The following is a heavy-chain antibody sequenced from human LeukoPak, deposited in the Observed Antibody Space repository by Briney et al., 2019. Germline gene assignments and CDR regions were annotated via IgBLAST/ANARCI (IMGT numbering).Heavy chain of an antibody. V-gene: IGHV4-4*07. CDR1: GGSISSYY. Sequence: SETLSLTCTVSGGSISSYYWSWIRQPAGEGLEWIGRIYTSGSTNHNPSLKSRVTIPVDKSKNQLSLKLSSVTAADTAVYYCARDYYDSSGYYGRGGYYYMDVWGKGTTVTVSS. J-gene: IGHJ6*03. CDR3: ARDYYDSSGYYGRGGYYYMDV. CDR2: IYTSGST. D-gene: IGHD3-22*01.